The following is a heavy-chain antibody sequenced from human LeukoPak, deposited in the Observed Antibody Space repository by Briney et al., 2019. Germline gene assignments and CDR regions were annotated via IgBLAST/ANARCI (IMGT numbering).Heavy chain of an antibody. J-gene: IGHJ4*02. Sequence: GESLKISCKGSGYSFTSYWIGWVRQMPGKGLEWIGIFYPNDSESRYSPSFQGEVPISADKSISTAYRQWSSRKPSERPRFYCARQHTSNVRGSIITDYYFHYGRRGTLVSVSS. CDR3: ARQHTSNVRGSIITDYYFHY. CDR2: FYPNDSES. D-gene: IGHD3-10*01. V-gene: IGHV5-51*01. CDR1: GYSFTSYW.